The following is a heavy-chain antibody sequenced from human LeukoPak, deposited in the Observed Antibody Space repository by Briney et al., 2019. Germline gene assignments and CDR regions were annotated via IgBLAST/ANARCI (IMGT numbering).Heavy chain of an antibody. CDR1: GFTFSSYA. J-gene: IGHJ4*02. D-gene: IGHD5-18*01. Sequence: GGSLRPSCAASGFTFSSYAMSWVRQAPGKGLEWVAVIWYDGSNKYYADSVKGRFTISRDNSKNTLYLQMNSLRAEDTAVYYCARDVETAFDYWGQGTLVTVSS. CDR3: ARDVETAFDY. V-gene: IGHV3-33*08. CDR2: IWYDGSNK.